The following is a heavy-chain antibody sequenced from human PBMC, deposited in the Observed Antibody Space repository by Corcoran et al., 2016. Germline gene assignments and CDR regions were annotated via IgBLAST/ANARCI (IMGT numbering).Heavy chain of an antibody. Sequence: QVQLVQSGAEVKKPGASVKVSCKASGYTFTSYGISWVRQAPGPGLEWMGWISAYNGNTNYAQKLQGRVTMTTDTSTSTAYMELRSLRSDDTAVYYCAAKYYDLGGYYYGMDVWGQGTTVTVSS. CDR1: GYTFTSYG. V-gene: IGHV1-18*01. D-gene: IGHD3-3*01. CDR2: ISAYNGNT. J-gene: IGHJ6*02. CDR3: AAKYYDLGGYYYGMDV.